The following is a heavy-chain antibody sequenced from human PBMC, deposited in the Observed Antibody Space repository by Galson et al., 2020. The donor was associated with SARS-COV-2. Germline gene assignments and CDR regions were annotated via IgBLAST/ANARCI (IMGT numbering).Heavy chain of an antibody. CDR3: VREKWSYDY. J-gene: IGHJ4*02. Sequence: SETLSLTCTVSGGSISNWYWTWIRQSAGNGLEYIGRIQQSGDYHYNPSLESRVTMSIDKTKNQISLNLNSVTAADTAVYYCVREKWSYDYWGQGTLVTVAS. CDR2: IQQSGDY. V-gene: IGHV4-4*07. CDR1: GGSISNWY. D-gene: IGHD2-15*01.